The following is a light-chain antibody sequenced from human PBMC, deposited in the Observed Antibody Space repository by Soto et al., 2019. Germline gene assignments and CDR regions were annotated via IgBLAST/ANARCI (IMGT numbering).Light chain of an antibody. V-gene: IGLV3-21*02. Sequence: SYELTQPPSVSVAPGQTASITCDGNNLGSKSVYWYQQKPGQAPVLVVYDDNDRPSGIPERLSGSNSGNTATLTISRVEAGDEADYYCQVWDSSIDHVVFGGGTQLTVL. J-gene: IGLJ2*01. CDR3: QVWDSSIDHVV. CDR2: DDN. CDR1: NLGSKS.